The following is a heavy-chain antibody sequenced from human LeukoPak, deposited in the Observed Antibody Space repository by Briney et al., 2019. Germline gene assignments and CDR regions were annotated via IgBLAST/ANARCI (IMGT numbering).Heavy chain of an antibody. J-gene: IGHJ4*02. D-gene: IGHD5-24*01. CDR1: VGSFSGYH. V-gene: IGHV4-34*01. CDR3: ARDRRDGYKRVDY. Sequence: SETLSLTCAVYVGSFSGYHWNWIRQPPGKGPEWIGEVNESGGTNINPSLRSRVILSVDTSKNQFSLKLSSVTAADTAVYYCARDRRDGYKRVDYWGQGTLVTVSS. CDR2: VNESGGT.